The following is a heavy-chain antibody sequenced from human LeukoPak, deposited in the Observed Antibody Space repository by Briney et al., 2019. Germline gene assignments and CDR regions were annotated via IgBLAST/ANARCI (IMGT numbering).Heavy chain of an antibody. CDR2: IYYSGST. Sequence: SETLSLTCTVSGGSLSSYYWSWIRQPPGKGLEWIGYIYYSGSTNYNPSLKSRVTISVDTSKNQFSLKLSCVTAADTAVYYCASLNSVAALWYWGQGTLVTVSS. CDR3: ASLNSVAALWY. V-gene: IGHV4-59*08. D-gene: IGHD6-19*01. J-gene: IGHJ4*02. CDR1: GGSLSSYY.